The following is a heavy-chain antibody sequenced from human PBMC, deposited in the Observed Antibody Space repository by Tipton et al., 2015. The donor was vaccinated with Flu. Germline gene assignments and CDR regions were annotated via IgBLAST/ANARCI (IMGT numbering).Heavy chain of an antibody. Sequence: SLRLSCAASGFNFKSYWMTWVRQAPGKGLEWVANMNQDGSVNYCVDSVKGRFTMSRDNVKNSLYLQMNSLRAEDTAVYYCVRHPDSAFDFRGQGTLVTVSS. D-gene: IGHD2-15*01. J-gene: IGHJ4*02. CDR2: MNQDGSVN. V-gene: IGHV3-7*01. CDR3: VRHPDSAFDF. CDR1: GFNFKSYW.